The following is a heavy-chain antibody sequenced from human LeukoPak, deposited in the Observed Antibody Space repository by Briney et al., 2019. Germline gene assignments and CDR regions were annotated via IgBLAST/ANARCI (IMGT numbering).Heavy chain of an antibody. Sequence: PGGSLRLSCAASGFTFSSYGMHWVRQAPGKGLEWVAVIWYDGSNKYYADSVKGRFTISRDNSKNTLYLQMNSLRAEDAAVYYCARDRGPYVLLWFGELNWFDPWGQGTLDTVSS. J-gene: IGHJ5*02. D-gene: IGHD3-10*01. CDR2: IWYDGSNK. V-gene: IGHV3-33*01. CDR1: GFTFSSYG. CDR3: ARDRGPYVLLWFGELNWFDP.